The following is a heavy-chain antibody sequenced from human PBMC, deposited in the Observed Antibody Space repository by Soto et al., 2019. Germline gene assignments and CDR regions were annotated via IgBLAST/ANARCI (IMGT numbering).Heavy chain of an antibody. CDR1: GYSFTSYW. V-gene: IGHV5-51*01. Sequence: PGESLKISCKGSGYSFTSYWIGWVRQMPGKGLEWMGIIYPGDSDTRYSPSFQGQVTISADKSISTAYLQWSSLKASDTAMYYCARRITGTDRYYYYYGMDVWGQGTTVTVSS. CDR3: ARRITGTDRYYYYYGMDV. CDR2: IYPGDSDT. J-gene: IGHJ6*02. D-gene: IGHD1-7*01.